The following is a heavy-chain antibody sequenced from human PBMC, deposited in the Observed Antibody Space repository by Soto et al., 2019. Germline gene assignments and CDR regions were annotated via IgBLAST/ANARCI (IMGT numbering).Heavy chain of an antibody. D-gene: IGHD3-9*01. V-gene: IGHV1-18*01. CDR2: ISAYNGNT. CDR3: ARDNYDILTGYSYYFDY. Sequence: AAVKRSCKASGYTITSYGISWLRQAPEQGLEWMGWISAYNGNTNYAQKLQGRVTMTTDTSTSTAYMELRSLRSDDTAVYYCARDNYDILTGYSYYFDYWRQGTLVTVSS. J-gene: IGHJ4*02. CDR1: GYTITSYG.